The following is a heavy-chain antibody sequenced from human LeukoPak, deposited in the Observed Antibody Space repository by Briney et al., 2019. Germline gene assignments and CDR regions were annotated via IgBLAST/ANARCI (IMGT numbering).Heavy chain of an antibody. CDR3: ARAPSSITIFGVVLRPTPSFDP. CDR2: MNPNSGNT. CDR1: GYTFTSYD. Sequence: ASVKVSCKASGYTFTSYDINWVRQATGQGLEWMGWMNPNSGNTGYAQKFQGRVTITRNTSISTVYMELSSLRSEDTAVYYCARAPSSITIFGVVLRPTPSFDPWGQGTLVTVSS. D-gene: IGHD3-3*01. J-gene: IGHJ5*02. V-gene: IGHV1-8*03.